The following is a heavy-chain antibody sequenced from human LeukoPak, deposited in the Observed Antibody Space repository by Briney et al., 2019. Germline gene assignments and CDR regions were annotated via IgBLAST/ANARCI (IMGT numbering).Heavy chain of an antibody. V-gene: IGHV4-39*01. J-gene: IGHJ5*02. Sequence: SETLSPTCTVSGGSINNALYYWAWIRQTPEQQLEWMGSVSHDGITNYSPSLGGRVSLSADTSKNAFFMEVHSVTAADSAIYYCARHTIFCSFINCSPFDPWGQGTLVTVSS. CDR3: ARHTIFCSFINCSPFDP. D-gene: IGHD3-3*01. CDR2: VSHDGIT. CDR1: GGSINNALYY.